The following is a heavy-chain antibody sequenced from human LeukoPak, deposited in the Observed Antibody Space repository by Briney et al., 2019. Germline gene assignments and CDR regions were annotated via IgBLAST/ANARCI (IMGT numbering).Heavy chain of an antibody. J-gene: IGHJ4*02. V-gene: IGHV3-48*03. CDR3: ARDLLGSYLE. D-gene: IGHD3-10*01. Sequence: GGSLRLSCAASGFIFSSYEMNWVRQAPGKGLEWVSYISSSGSTIYYADSVKGRFTISRDNAKNSLYLQMNSLRAEDTAVYYCARDLLGSYLEWGQGTLVTVSS. CDR2: ISSSGSTI. CDR1: GFIFSSYE.